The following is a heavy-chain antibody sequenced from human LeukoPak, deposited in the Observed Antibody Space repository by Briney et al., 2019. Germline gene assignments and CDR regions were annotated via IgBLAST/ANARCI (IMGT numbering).Heavy chain of an antibody. CDR1: GYRFNNNC. Sequence: GESLKISCKASGYRFNNNCIGWVRQMPGKGLEWMGIMYPGDSYTRYSPSFQGQVTISADKSISTAYLQWSSLKASDTAMYYCARHRIAAAGTGLDYWGQGTLVTVSS. V-gene: IGHV5-51*01. J-gene: IGHJ4*02. CDR2: MYPGDSYT. CDR3: ARHRIAAAGTGLDY. D-gene: IGHD6-13*01.